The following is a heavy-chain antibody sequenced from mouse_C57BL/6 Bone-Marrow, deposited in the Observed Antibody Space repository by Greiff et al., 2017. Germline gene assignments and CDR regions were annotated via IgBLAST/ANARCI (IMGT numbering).Heavy chain of an antibody. V-gene: IGHV1-80*01. CDR3: AINDSYYHAMDY. J-gene: IGHJ4*01. D-gene: IGHD2-4*01. Sequence: VQLQQSGAELVKPGASVKISCKASGYAFSSYWMNWVKQRPGKGLEWIGQIYPGDGDTNYNGKFKGKATLTADKSSSPAYMQLSSLTSEDSAVYFCAINDSYYHAMDYWGKGTSVTVSS. CDR1: GYAFSSYW. CDR2: IYPGDGDT.